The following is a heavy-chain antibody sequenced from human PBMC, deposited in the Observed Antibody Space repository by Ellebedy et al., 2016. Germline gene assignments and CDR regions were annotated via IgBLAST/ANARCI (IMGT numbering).Heavy chain of an antibody. CDR3: ARRGLVGGWYES. CDR2: VFPADSRV. J-gene: IGHJ5*01. Sequence: GESLKISCKASGDDFASVFIAWVRQMPGKGLEWMGIVFPADSRVTYNPSFQGQVTIPADKSITTAYLQWSSLKASDTAMYYCARRGLVGGWYESWGQGTLVTVSS. V-gene: IGHV5-51*01. CDR1: GDDFASVF. D-gene: IGHD3/OR15-3a*01.